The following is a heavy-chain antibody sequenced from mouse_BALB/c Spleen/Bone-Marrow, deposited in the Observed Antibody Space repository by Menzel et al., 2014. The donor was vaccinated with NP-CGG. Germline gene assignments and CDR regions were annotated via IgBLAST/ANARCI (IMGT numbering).Heavy chain of an antibody. Sequence: VQLQQSGAELAKPGASVKMSCKASGYTFTSYWMHWVKQRPGQGLEWIGYINPSTGYTEYNQKFKDKATLTEDKSSSTAYMQLSSLTSGDSAVYYCARPYGNYYLDYWGQGTSVTVSS. D-gene: IGHD2-1*01. CDR2: INPSTGYT. CDR1: GYTFTSYW. V-gene: IGHV1-7*01. J-gene: IGHJ4*01. CDR3: ARPYGNYYLDY.